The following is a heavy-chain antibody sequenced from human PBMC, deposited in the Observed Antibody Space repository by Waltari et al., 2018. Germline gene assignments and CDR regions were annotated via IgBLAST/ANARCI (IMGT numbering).Heavy chain of an antibody. CDR2: IGGGGGDT. V-gene: IGHV3-23*01. D-gene: IGHD1-1*01. J-gene: IGHJ5*02. Sequence: EAQLLESGGGLVQPGGSLRVSCAASGFSFSSYAMAWVRQAPGKGLEWVSVIGGGGGDTQYADSVKGRFTISRDSSSNTLFLQMSSLRADDTAVYYCVRYSTTATTRCFDPWGHGTLVTVSS. CDR1: GFSFSSYA. CDR3: VRYSTTATTRCFDP.